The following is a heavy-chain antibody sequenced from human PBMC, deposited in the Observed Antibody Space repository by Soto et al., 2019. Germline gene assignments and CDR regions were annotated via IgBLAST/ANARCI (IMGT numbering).Heavy chain of an antibody. V-gene: IGHV4-31*03. D-gene: IGHD2-8*02. CDR2: IYYSGST. J-gene: IGHJ4*02. CDR1: GGSISSGGYS. CDR3: AGAERGIVLLYYFDY. Sequence: QVQLQESGPGLVKPSQTLSLTCTVSGGSISSGGYSWSWIRQPPGKGLEWIGYIYYSGSTYYNPSLKSRVTIPVDTSTNQFSRKLSSVTAADKAVYYCAGAERGIVLLYYFDYLGQGTLVPVSS.